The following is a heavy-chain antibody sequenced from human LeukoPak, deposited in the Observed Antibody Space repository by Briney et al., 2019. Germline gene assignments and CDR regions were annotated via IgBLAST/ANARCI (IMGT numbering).Heavy chain of an antibody. Sequence: TGGSLRLSCAVSGFNVRNNYMSWVRQAPGKGLEWVSVIYGDEITYYAGSVRGRFTISRDTDKNTMNLEMNSLRVDDTAVYYCSSDPGMANSIDIWGQGTTVTVSS. D-gene: IGHD5-24*01. CDR1: GFNVRNNY. CDR2: IYGDEIT. J-gene: IGHJ6*02. CDR3: SSDPGMANSIDI. V-gene: IGHV3-66*01.